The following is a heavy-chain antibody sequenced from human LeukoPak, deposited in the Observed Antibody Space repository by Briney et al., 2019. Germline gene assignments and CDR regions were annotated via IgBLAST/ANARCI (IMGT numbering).Heavy chain of an antibody. CDR1: GFTFSSYA. V-gene: IGHV3-23*01. CDR2: ISGSGDST. Sequence: GGSLRLPCAASGFTFSSYAMSWVRQAPGKGLEWVSAISGSGDSTYHADSVKGRFTISRDNSKNTLYLQMNSLRAEDTAVYYCSKAQAVPLFDIWGHGTMVTVSS. J-gene: IGHJ3*02. CDR3: SKAQAVPLFDI. D-gene: IGHD2-21*01.